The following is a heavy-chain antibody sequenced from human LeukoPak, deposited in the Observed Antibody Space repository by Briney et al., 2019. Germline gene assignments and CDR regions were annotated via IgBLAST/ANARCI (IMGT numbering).Heavy chain of an antibody. V-gene: IGHV1-69*13. CDR2: IIPIFGTA. D-gene: IGHD2-21*01. CDR1: GGTFSSYA. CDR3: ARPLFIYYYGMDV. J-gene: IGHJ6*02. Sequence: SVKVSCKASGGTFSSYAISWVRQAPGQGLEWLGGIIPIFGTANYAQKFQGRVTITADESTSTAYMELSSLRSEDTAVYYCARPLFIYYYGMDVWGQGTTVTVSS.